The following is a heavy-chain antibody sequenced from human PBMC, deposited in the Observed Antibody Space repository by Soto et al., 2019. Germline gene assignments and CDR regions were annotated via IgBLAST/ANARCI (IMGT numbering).Heavy chain of an antibody. CDR3: ARYSYSSGPQDS. CDR2: IYPGDSDT. V-gene: IGHV5-51*01. D-gene: IGHD6-19*01. J-gene: IGHJ4*02. CDR1: GYSFTSYW. Sequence: GESLKISCKGSGYSFTSYWIGWVRQMPGKGLEWMGIIYPGDSDTRYSPSFQGQVTISADKSISTAYLQMNSLRAEDTAVYYCARYSYSSGPQDSWGQGTLVTVSS.